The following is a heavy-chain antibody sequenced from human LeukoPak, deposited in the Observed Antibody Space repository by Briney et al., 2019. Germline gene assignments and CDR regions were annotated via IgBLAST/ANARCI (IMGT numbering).Heavy chain of an antibody. CDR3: ARFSDSDSSPLDY. Sequence: GESLKISCKGSGSTFANYWIGWVRQLPGKGLEWMGIIYPGGSDTKYSPSFQGQVTMSVDKSINTAYLQWGSLKASDTAMYYCARFSDSDSSPLDYWGQGTLVTVSS. J-gene: IGHJ4*02. D-gene: IGHD6-6*01. CDR1: GSTFANYW. V-gene: IGHV5-51*01. CDR2: IYPGGSDT.